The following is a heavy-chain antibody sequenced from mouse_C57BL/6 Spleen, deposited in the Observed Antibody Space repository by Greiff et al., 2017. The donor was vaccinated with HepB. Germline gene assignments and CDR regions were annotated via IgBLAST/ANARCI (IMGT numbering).Heavy chain of an antibody. V-gene: IGHV1-80*01. CDR1: GYAFSSYW. D-gene: IGHD3-2*02. Sequence: VKLQQSGAELVKPGASVKISCKASGYAFSSYWMNWVKQRPGKGLEWIGQIYPGDGDTNYNGKFKGKATLTADKSSSTAYMQLSSLTSEDSAVYFCARLDSSGYGFAYWGQGTLVTVSA. CDR3: ARLDSSGYGFAY. CDR2: IYPGDGDT. J-gene: IGHJ3*01.